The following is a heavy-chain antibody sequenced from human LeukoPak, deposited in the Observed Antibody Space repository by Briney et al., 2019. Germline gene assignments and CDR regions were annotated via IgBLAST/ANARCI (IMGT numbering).Heavy chain of an antibody. CDR2: ISSSSNYI. CDR3: ARSQGGFDY. J-gene: IGHJ4*02. D-gene: IGHD2-15*01. Sequence: GGSLRLSCAASEFTFSSYSMNWVRQAPGKGLEWVSSISSSSNYIYYADSVKGRFTISKDNAKNSLYLQMNSPRAEDTAVYYCARSQGGFDYWGQGTLVTVSS. CDR1: EFTFSSYS. V-gene: IGHV3-21*01.